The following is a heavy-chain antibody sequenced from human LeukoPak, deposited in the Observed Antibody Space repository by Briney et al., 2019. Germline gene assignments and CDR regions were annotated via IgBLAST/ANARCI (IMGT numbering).Heavy chain of an antibody. CDR1: GFTVSTNS. CDR3: ARDLGYCSSTSCYEFDY. V-gene: IGHV3-66*01. Sequence: PGGSLRLSCTVSGFTVSTNSMSWVRQAPGKGLEWVSFIYSDNTHYSDSVKGRFTISRDNSKNTLYLQMNSLRAEDTAVYYCARDLGYCSSTSCYEFDYWGQGTLVTVSS. J-gene: IGHJ4*02. D-gene: IGHD2-2*01. CDR2: IYSDNT.